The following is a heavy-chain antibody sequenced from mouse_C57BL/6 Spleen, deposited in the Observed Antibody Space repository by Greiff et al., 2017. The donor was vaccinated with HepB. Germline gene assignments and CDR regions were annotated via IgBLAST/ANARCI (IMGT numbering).Heavy chain of an antibody. J-gene: IGHJ4*01. V-gene: IGHV1-26*01. CDR1: GYTFTDYY. Sequence: VQLQQSGPELVKPGASVKISCKASGYTFTDYYMNWVKQSHGKSLEWIGDINPNNGGTSYNQKFKGKATLTVDKSSSTAYMELRSLTSEDSAVYYCAIYDYPPMGDWGKGTSVTVSS. CDR2: INPNNGGT. D-gene: IGHD2-4*01. CDR3: AIYDYPPMGD.